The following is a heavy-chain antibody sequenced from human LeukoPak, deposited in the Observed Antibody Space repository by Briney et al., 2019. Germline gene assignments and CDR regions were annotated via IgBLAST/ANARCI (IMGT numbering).Heavy chain of an antibody. CDR1: GGSISSYY. Sequence: SETLSLTCTVSGGSISSYYWSWIRQPPGKGLEWIGYMDDSGSTNYNPSLTSRVTISEDTSKNQLSLKLGSVAAADTAVYYCAKQATTGYFDCWGQGTLVTVSS. D-gene: IGHD5-12*01. J-gene: IGHJ4*02. V-gene: IGHV4-59*08. CDR3: AKQATTGYFDC. CDR2: MDDSGST.